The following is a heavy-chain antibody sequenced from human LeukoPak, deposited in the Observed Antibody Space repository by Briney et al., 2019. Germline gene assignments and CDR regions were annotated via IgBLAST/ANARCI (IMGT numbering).Heavy chain of an antibody. J-gene: IGHJ6*02. CDR3: ARGMVRGVNRYYYYYGMDV. CDR1: GYTFTSYD. D-gene: IGHD3-10*01. CDR2: MNPNSGNT. V-gene: IGHV1-8*01. Sequence: ASVKVSCKASGYTFTSYDINWVRQATGQGLEWMGWMNPNSGNTGYAQKFQGRVTMTRNTSISTAYMELGSLRSEDTAVYYCARGMVRGVNRYYYYYGMDVWGQGTTVTVSS.